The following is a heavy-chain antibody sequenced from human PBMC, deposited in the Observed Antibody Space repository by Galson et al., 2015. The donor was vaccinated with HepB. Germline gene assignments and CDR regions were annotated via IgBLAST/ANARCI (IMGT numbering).Heavy chain of an antibody. CDR1: GFTFSSYA. CDR2: ISYDGSNK. CDR3: ARDGIAVAPGGY. Sequence: SLRLSCAASGFTFSSYAMHWVRQAPGKGLEWVAVISYDGSNKYYADSVKGRFTISRDNSKNTLYLQMNSLRAEDTAVYYCARDGIAVAPGGYWGQGTLVTVSS. J-gene: IGHJ4*02. V-gene: IGHV3-30*04. D-gene: IGHD6-19*01.